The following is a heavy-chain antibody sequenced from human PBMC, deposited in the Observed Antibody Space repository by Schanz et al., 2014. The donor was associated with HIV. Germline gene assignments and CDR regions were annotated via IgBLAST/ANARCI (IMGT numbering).Heavy chain of an antibody. V-gene: IGHV3-23*01. Sequence: EVQLLESGGGLVQPGGSLRLSCAASGFTFSNYAMTWVRQAPGKGLEWVSAISGGSTYYADSVKGRFTISRDNSKNTLYLQMNSLGVDDSAIYYCVKRGSEASSNTWFADSWGQGTLVTVSS. CDR2: ISGGST. J-gene: IGHJ4*02. CDR3: VKRGSEASSNTWFADS. CDR1: GFTFSNYA. D-gene: IGHD3-10*01.